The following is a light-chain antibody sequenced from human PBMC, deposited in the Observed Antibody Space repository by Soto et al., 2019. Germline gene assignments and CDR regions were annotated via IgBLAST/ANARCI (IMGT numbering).Light chain of an antibody. CDR2: GAS. CDR3: QQYGSSPIT. Sequence: IVMTQSRATLSVSPGGRATSSCRASQSVSSKLAWYQQRPGQAPRLHIYGASTRATGIPARFSGSGSGTDFTLTISRLETEDFAVYYCQQYGSSPITFAQGTRLEIK. J-gene: IGKJ5*01. CDR1: QSVSSK. V-gene: IGKV3-15*01.